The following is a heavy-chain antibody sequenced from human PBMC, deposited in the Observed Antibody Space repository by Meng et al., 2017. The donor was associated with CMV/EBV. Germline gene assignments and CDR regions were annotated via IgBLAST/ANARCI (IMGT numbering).Heavy chain of an antibody. V-gene: IGHV4-30-4*01. J-gene: IGHJ4*02. CDR2: IYYSGST. D-gene: IGHD2-2*01. CDR1: GGFNSSGEYY. Sequence: VRPQVARPGIVGPSHTLPLTCTGSGGFNSSGEYYERWIRPPTGGGLVCIGYIYYSGSTNYNPSLKSRVTKSVDTSKNQFVLKLGSVTAADTAWYYCARVGRTSCYDYWGQGTPVTVSS. CDR3: ARVGRTSCYDY.